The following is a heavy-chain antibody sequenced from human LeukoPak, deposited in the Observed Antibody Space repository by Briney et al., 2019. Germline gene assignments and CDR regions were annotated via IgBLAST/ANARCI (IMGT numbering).Heavy chain of an antibody. V-gene: IGHV3-21*04. Sequence: GGSLRLSCAASGITFSSYSMNWVRQAPGKGLEWVSCISSSSSYIYYADSVKGRFTISRDNAKNSLYLQMNSLRAEDTALYYCARAGIAALGDLDYWGQGTLVTVSS. D-gene: IGHD6-13*01. J-gene: IGHJ4*02. CDR3: ARAGIAALGDLDY. CDR2: ISSSSSYI. CDR1: GITFSSYS.